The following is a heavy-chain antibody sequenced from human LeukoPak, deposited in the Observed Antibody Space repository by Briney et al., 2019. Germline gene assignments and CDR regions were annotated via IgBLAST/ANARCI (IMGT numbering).Heavy chain of an antibody. J-gene: IGHJ4*02. CDR1: GGSFSGYY. D-gene: IGHD6-6*01. V-gene: IGHV4-34*01. Sequence: SETLSLTCAVYGGSFSGYYWSWIRQPPRKGLEWIGEINHSGSTNYNPSLKSRVTISVDTSKNQFSLKLSSVTAADTAVYYCARLSRIAARPNDYWGQGTLVAVSS. CDR3: ARLSRIAARPNDY. CDR2: INHSGST.